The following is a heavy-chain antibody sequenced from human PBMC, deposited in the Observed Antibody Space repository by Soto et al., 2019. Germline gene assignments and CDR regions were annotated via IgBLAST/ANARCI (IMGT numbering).Heavy chain of an antibody. V-gene: IGHV4-31*03. CDR1: GGNIGSGGYC. J-gene: IGHJ4*02. CDR3: ARGVLL. Sequence: TQSLTSTVSGGNIGSGGYCWSWIRQHPGKGLEWIGCISNSGSTYYNSSLKSRVTISVDTSENQFSLKLTSVTDADTAVYYCARGVLLWGQGTLVTVSS. CDR2: ISNSGST.